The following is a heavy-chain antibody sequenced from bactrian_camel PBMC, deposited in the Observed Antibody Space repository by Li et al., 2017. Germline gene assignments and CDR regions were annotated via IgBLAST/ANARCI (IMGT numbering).Heavy chain of an antibody. CDR1: STYSGYS. J-gene: IGHJ4*01. CDR2: RNILGGA. Sequence: HVQLVESGGGSVQAGGSLRLSCTAPSTYSGYSMAWFRQAPGKEREGVASRNILGGATYADLVKGRFTISKDNAKNTLYLQMNSLKPEDTAMYYCAVGHWGGGQCYPAAGYMGQGTQVTVS. D-gene: IGHD5*01. V-gene: IGHV3S55*01.